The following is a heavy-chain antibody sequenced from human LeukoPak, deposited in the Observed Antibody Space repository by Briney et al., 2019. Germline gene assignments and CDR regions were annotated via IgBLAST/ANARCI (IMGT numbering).Heavy chain of an antibody. Sequence: GASVKVSCKASGYTFTSYGISWVRQAPGQGLEWMGWINPNSGGTNYAQKFQGRVTMTRDTSISTAYMELSRLRSDDTAVYYCASDLSHTTRTTGTTAFDYWGQGTLVTVSS. J-gene: IGHJ4*02. CDR2: INPNSGGT. V-gene: IGHV1-2*02. CDR1: GYTFTSYG. D-gene: IGHD1-1*01. CDR3: ASDLSHTTRTTGTTAFDY.